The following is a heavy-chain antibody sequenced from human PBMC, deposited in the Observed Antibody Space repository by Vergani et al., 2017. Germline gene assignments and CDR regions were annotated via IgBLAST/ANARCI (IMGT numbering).Heavy chain of an antibody. CDR1: GFTFSSYG. CDR2: ISYDGSNK. V-gene: IGHV3-30*03. D-gene: IGHD4-11*01. CDR3: ATSRRYSNYEIDY. J-gene: IGHJ4*02. Sequence: QVQLVESGGGVVQPGRSLRLSCAASGFTFSSYGMHWVRQAPGKGLEWVAVISYDGSNKYYADSVKGRLTISRDNSKNTLYLQMNSLRAEDTAVYYCATSRRYSNYEIDYWGQGTLVTVSS.